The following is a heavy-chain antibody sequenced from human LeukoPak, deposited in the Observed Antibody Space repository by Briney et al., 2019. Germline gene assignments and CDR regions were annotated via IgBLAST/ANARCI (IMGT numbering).Heavy chain of an antibody. Sequence: VKASCKASGGTFSSYAISWVRRAPGQGLEWMGGIIPIFGTANYAQKFQGRVTITTDESTSTAYMELSSLRSEDTAVYYYWSEASWYGGSDLWGQGTVVTVSS. CDR3: WSEASWYGGSDL. CDR2: IIPIFGTA. J-gene: IGHJ5*02. V-gene: IGHV1-69*05. D-gene: IGHD4-23*01. CDR1: GGTFSSYA.